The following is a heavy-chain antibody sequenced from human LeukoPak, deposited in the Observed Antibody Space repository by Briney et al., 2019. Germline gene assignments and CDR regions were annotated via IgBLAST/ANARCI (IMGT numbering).Heavy chain of an antibody. CDR1: GFTFSSYS. Sequence: GGSLRLSCAASGFTFSSYSMNWVRQAPGKGLEWVSAVSSSSSYIYYADSVKGRFTISRDNAKNSLYLQMNSLRAEDTAVYYCARDRGLNYFDYWGQGTLVTVSS. D-gene: IGHD2-8*01. CDR2: VSSSSSYI. V-gene: IGHV3-21*01. CDR3: ARDRGLNYFDY. J-gene: IGHJ4*02.